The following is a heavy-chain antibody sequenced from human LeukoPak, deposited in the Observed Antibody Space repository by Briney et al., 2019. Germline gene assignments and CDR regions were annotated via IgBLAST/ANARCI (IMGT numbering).Heavy chain of an antibody. CDR1: GYTFGTHW. CDR3: ARDYSGEWEQLTGWWFDP. Sequence: ASVKVSCKASGYTFGTHWMHWVRQAPGQGLEWMGIINPSGDFRSYAQKFQGRVTVTRDMSTRTVYMELSDLEPEDTAVYYCARDYSGEWEQLTGWWFDPWGQGTLVTVSS. V-gene: IGHV1-46*01. J-gene: IGHJ5*02. D-gene: IGHD1-26*01. CDR2: INPSGDFR.